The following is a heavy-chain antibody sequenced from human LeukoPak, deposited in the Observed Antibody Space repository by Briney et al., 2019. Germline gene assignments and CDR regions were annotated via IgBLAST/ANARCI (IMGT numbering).Heavy chain of an antibody. J-gene: IGHJ4*02. CDR3: TTSIAWYSSGPIGN. D-gene: IGHD6-19*01. V-gene: IGHV3-30*03. CDR2: ISYDGSNK. CDR1: GFTFRSYG. Sequence: PGGSLRLSCAASGFTFRSYGMHWVRQAPGKGLEWVAVISYDGSNKYYADSVEGRFTISRDNSKNTLYLQMNSLKTEDTAVYYCTTSIAWYSSGPIGNWGQGTLVTVSS.